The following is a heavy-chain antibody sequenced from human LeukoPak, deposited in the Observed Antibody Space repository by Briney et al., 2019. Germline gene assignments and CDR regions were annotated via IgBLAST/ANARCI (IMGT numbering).Heavy chain of an antibody. CDR3: ARDKGLPQAFDI. CDR1: GGSISSFY. V-gene: IGHV4-59*01. Sequence: SETLSLTCTVSGGSISSFYWSWIRQPPGKGLEYIGYISYSGTTSYNPSLKSRVTISVDTSKNQFSLKPTSVTAADTAVYYCARDKGLPQAFDIWGQGTMVTVSS. CDR2: ISYSGTT. D-gene: IGHD5/OR15-5a*01. J-gene: IGHJ3*02.